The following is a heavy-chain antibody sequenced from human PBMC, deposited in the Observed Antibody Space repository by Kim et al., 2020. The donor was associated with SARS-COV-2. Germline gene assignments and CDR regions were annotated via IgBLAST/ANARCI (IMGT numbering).Heavy chain of an antibody. V-gene: IGHV3-11*03. J-gene: IGHJ4*02. Sequence: GGSLRLSCAASGFTFSDYYMSWIRQAPGKGLEWVSYISSSSNYINFADSVRGRFTISRDNAENSVYLQMNSLRAEDTAVYYCARLTSSSQRPYYFDHWGQGTLVTVSS. CDR3: ARLTSSSQRPYYFDH. D-gene: IGHD6-13*01. CDR1: GFTFSDYY. CDR2: ISSSSNYI.